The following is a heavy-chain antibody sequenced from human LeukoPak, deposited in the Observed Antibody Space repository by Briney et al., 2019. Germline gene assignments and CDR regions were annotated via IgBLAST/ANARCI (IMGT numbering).Heavy chain of an antibody. CDR2: IYYNGYT. Sequence: SETLSLTCSVSGGSISTYYWTWIRQSPGKGLEWIGYIYYNGYTNFNPSLKSRVTISVDTSNNQFSLEVASVTAADTAVYDCARAPPRGGWFDPWGQGTLVTVSS. J-gene: IGHJ5*02. CDR1: GGSISTYY. CDR3: ARAPPRGGWFDP. D-gene: IGHD3-10*01. V-gene: IGHV4-59*01.